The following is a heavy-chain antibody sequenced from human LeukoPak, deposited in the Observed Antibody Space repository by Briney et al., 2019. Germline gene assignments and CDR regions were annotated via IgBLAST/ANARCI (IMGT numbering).Heavy chain of an antibody. Sequence: SVKVSCKASGGTFSSYAISWVRQAPGQGLEWMGRIIPILGIANYAQKFQGRVTITADKSTSTAYMELSSLRSEDTGVYYCARAGSWERLDYWGQGTLVTVSS. CDR2: IIPILGIA. CDR1: GGTFSSYA. V-gene: IGHV1-69*04. D-gene: IGHD1-26*01. CDR3: ARAGSWERLDY. J-gene: IGHJ4*02.